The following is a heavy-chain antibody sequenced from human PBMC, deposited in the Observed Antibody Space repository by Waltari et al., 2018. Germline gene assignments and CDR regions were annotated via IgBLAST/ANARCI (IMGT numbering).Heavy chain of an antibody. V-gene: IGHV4-39*01. D-gene: IGHD2-15*01. CDR2: ISYSGST. Sequence: QVQLQESGPGLVKPSQTLSLTCTVSGGSISSSTYYWAWIRQPTGKGLEWIGSISYSGSTYYNPSLKSRVTISVDTSKNQFSLKLNSVTAADTALYYCARPNLYCSGGTCYSQEYFQHWGQGTLVTVSS. J-gene: IGHJ1*01. CDR1: GGSISSSTYY. CDR3: ARPNLYCSGGTCYSQEYFQH.